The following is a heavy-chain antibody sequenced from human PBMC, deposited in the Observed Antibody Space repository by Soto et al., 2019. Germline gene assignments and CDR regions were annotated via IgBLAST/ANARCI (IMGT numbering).Heavy chain of an antibody. Sequence: SETLSLTCTVSGGSVSSGSYYWSWIRQPPGKGLEWIGYIYYSGSTNYNPSLKSRVTISVDTSKNQFSLKLSSVAAADTAVYYCARERITGTTNFDYWGQGTLVTVSS. CDR3: ARERITGTTNFDY. CDR1: GGSVSSGSYY. V-gene: IGHV4-61*01. CDR2: IYYSGST. J-gene: IGHJ4*02. D-gene: IGHD1-20*01.